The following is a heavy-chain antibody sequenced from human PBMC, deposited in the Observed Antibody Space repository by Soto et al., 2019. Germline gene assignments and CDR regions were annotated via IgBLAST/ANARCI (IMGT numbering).Heavy chain of an antibody. CDR3: ARGCGHSDSSGYYMYFEQ. CDR1: GGTFSSLA. J-gene: IGHJ4*02. CDR2: TIPNFGTA. V-gene: IGHV1-69*13. Sequence: SVKVSCKASGGTFSSLAISWVRQAPGRGLEWMGGTIPNFGTANYAQKFQDRVTINADEYTTTAYMELSGLRSEDTAVYYCARGCGHSDSSGYYMYFEQWGQGTQVTVSS. D-gene: IGHD3-22*01.